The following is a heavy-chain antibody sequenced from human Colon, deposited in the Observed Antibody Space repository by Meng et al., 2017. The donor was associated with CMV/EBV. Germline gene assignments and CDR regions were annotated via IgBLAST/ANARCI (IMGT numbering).Heavy chain of an antibody. CDR3: ARDQNDAFDI. CDR1: GFTFSSYE. J-gene: IGHJ3*02. Sequence: GGSLRLSCAASGFTFSSYEMNWVRQAPGKGLEWVSYISSSGSTIYYAGSVKGRFTISRDNAKNSLYLQMNSLRAEDTAVYYCARDQNDAFDIWGQGTMVTVSS. V-gene: IGHV3-48*03. CDR2: ISSSGSTI.